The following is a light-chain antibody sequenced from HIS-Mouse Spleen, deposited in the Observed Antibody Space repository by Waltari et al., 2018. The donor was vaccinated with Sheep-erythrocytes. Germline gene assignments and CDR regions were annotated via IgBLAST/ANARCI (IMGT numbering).Light chain of an antibody. CDR1: SPTIGSNT. CDR3: CSYAGSYNHV. V-gene: IGLV1-44*01. J-gene: IGLJ1*01. CDR2: SNN. Sequence: QSVLTPPPSASGTPGQRVTIPCSGSSPTIGSNTVNWYQQLPGTAPKLLIYSNNQRPSGVPDRFSGSKSGTSASLAISGLQSEDEADYYCCSYAGSYNHVFATGTKVTVL.